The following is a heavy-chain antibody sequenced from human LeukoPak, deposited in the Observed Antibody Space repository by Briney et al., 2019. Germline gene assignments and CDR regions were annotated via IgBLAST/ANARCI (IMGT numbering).Heavy chain of an antibody. J-gene: IGHJ6*03. CDR3: AKDQIFGVVIIGNYMDV. V-gene: IGHV3-23*01. CDR2: ISGSGGST. D-gene: IGHD3-3*01. Sequence: GGSLRLSCAASGFTFSSYAMSWVRQAPGKGLEWVSAISGSGGSTYYADSVKGRFTISRDNSKNTLYLQMNSLRAEDTAVYYCAKDQIFGVVIIGNYMDVWGKGTTVTVSS. CDR1: GFTFSSYA.